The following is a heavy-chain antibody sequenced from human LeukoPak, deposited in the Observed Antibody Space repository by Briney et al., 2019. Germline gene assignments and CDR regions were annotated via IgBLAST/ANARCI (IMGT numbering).Heavy chain of an antibody. V-gene: IGHV3-53*01. J-gene: IGHJ3*02. CDR1: GFTFSSYW. Sequence: GGSLRLSCAASGFTFSSYWMSWVRQAPGKGLEWVSVIYSGGSTYYADSVKGRFTISRDNSKNTLYLQMNSLRAEDTAVYCCARDMITFGGVIVDDAFDIWGQGTMVTVSS. CDR3: ARDMITFGGVIVDDAFDI. D-gene: IGHD3-16*02. CDR2: IYSGGST.